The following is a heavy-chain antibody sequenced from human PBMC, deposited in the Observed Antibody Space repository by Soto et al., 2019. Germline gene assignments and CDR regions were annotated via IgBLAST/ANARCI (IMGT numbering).Heavy chain of an antibody. CDR1: GGTFSRHA. V-gene: IGHV1-69*01. CDR3: ARDLTGYTAMYGMDV. J-gene: IGHJ6*02. D-gene: IGHD5-18*01. CDR2: IIPIFGTA. Sequence: QVQLVQSGAEVRKPGSSVKVSCKASGGTFSRHAISWVRQAPGQGLEWMGGIIPIFGTANYAQKFQGRVTITADESTSTAYMELSSLRSEDTAVYYCARDLTGYTAMYGMDVWGQGTTVTVSS.